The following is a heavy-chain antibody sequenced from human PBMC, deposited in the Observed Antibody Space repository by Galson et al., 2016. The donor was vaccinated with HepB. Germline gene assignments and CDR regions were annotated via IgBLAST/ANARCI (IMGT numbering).Heavy chain of an antibody. V-gene: IGHV3-7*03. J-gene: IGHJ4*02. D-gene: IGHD1-26*01. Sequence: SLRLSCAVSGFTFKKDWMSWVRQAPGKGLEWVANIKPDGREAYYVDSVKGRFTVSRDNAKNSLYLQMNSLRVEDTAVYYCAKAVGGSSVSLPDYWGQGALVTVSS. CDR2: IKPDGREA. CDR1: GFTFKKDW. CDR3: AKAVGGSSVSLPDY.